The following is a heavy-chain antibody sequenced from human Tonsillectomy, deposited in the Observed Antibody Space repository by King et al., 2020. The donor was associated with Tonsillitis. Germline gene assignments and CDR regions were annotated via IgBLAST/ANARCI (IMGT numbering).Heavy chain of an antibody. D-gene: IGHD3-9*01. CDR3: ARGGYYDILTGSPNYYYYYGMDV. CDR1: GFTFSIYS. J-gene: IGHJ6*02. Sequence: VQLVESGGGVVQPGRSLRLSCAASGFTFSIYSMHWVRQAPGKGLEWVAVISYDGSNKYYADSVKGRFTISRDSSKNTLYLQMNSRRAEDTAVYYCARGGYYDILTGSPNYYYYYGMDVWGQGTTVTVSS. V-gene: IGHV3-30*04. CDR2: ISYDGSNK.